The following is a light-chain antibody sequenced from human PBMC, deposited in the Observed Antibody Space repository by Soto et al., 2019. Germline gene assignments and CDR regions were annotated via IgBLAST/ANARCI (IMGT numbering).Light chain of an antibody. CDR3: QQSYTTPT. Sequence: DLQMTQSPSSLSASVGDRVTITCRASQSISIYLNWYQQKPGKAPMLLIYAASSLQSGVPSRFRGGGSGTDFTLTISSLQPEDFATYYCQQSYTTPTFGGGTKVEIK. V-gene: IGKV1-39*01. CDR2: AAS. J-gene: IGKJ4*01. CDR1: QSISIY.